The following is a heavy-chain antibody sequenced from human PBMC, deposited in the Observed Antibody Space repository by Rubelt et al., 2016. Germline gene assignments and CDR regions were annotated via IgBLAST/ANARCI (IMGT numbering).Heavy chain of an antibody. CDR3: AKDRAYKQNWYFDL. Sequence: KSQRGGLEWVSLISGNGRSTYYADSVKGRFTISRDNSKNTLYLQMNSLRAEDTAVYYCAKDRAYKQNWYFDLWGRGTLVTVSS. J-gene: IGHJ2*01. D-gene: IGHD5-24*01. CDR2: ISGNGRST. V-gene: IGHV3-23*01.